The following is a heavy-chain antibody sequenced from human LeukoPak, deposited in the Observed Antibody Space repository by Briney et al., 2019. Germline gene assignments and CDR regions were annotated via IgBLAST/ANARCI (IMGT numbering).Heavy chain of an antibody. J-gene: IGHJ5*02. V-gene: IGHV3-23*01. D-gene: IGHD6-6*01. CDR1: GFTFSSYA. CDR3: AKPASSIAARPTGGFDP. CDR2: ISGSGGST. Sequence: GGSLRLSCATSGFTFSSYAMSWVRQAPGKGLEWVSAISGSGGSTYYADSVKGRFTISRDNSKNTLYLQMNSLRAEDTAVYYCAKPASSIAARPTGGFDPWGQGTLVTVSS.